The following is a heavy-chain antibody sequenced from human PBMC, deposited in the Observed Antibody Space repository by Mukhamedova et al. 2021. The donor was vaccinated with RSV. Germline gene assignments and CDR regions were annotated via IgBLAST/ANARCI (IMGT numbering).Heavy chain of an antibody. Sequence: GNGPEWIAYIYYSGSTNYNPSLKSRATISVDTSKKQFSLRLRSVTAADTAVYYCARDIHGFTGFGHYYYGSDVWGQGTTVTVSS. V-gene: IGHV4-59*01. CDR2: IYYSGST. CDR3: ARDIHGFTGFGHYYYGSDV. D-gene: IGHD5-12*01. J-gene: IGHJ6*02.